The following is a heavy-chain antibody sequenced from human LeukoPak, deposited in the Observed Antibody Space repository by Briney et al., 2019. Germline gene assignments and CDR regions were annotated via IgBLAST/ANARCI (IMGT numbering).Heavy chain of an antibody. CDR3: ARGLAGAYRIMDV. V-gene: IGHV3-74*01. CDR2: ISADGTTT. D-gene: IGHD6-19*01. CDR1: GFTFNSYW. J-gene: IGHJ6*02. Sequence: GGSLRLSCVASGFTFNSYWIHWVRQGPGKGLVWVSLISADGTTTTYADSVRGRFTVSRDNAKNTLYLQMNSLRAEDAAVYYCARGLAGAYRIMDVWGQGTTVTVSS.